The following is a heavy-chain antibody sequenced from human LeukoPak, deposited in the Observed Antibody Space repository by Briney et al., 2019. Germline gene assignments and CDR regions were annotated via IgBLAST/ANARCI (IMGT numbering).Heavy chain of an antibody. CDR2: IQQDGSEK. CDR3: ARDRGFSYGIDF. J-gene: IGHJ4*02. CDR1: GFTFSDYW. D-gene: IGHD5-18*01. V-gene: IGHV3-7*04. Sequence: GGSLRLSCAASGFTFSDYWMSWARQAPGKGLEWVANIQQDGSEKYYVDSVKGRFTISRDNAKKSLFLQVSSLRGEDTAVYYCARDRGFSYGIDFWGQGTLVTVSS.